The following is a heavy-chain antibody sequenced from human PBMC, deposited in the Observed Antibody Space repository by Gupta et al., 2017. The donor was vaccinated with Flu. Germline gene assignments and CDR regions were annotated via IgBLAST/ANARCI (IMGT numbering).Heavy chain of an antibody. CDR1: GFPVSSHY. Sequence: EVQLVESGGGLVQPGGSLRLSCAASGFPVSSHYLSWVRQAPGKGLEWVSVIYSGGSTYYADSVKGRFTISRDNSKNTLYLQMNSLRAEDTAVYYCASSGFYYDSSGLSLDAFDIWGQGTMVTVSS. J-gene: IGHJ3*02. V-gene: IGHV3-66*02. CDR3: ASSGFYYDSSGLSLDAFDI. D-gene: IGHD3-22*01. CDR2: IYSGGST.